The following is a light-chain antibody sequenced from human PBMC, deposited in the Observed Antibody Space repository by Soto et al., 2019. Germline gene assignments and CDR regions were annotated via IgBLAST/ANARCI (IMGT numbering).Light chain of an antibody. CDR3: QQYGSSLRT. Sequence: EIVLTQSPGTLSLSPGERATLSCRASQSVGGNYLAWYQQKPGQAPRLLVYAASTRATGIPDRFSGSGSGTDFSLPISRLEPEDFAVYYCQQYGSSLRTFGQGTKLEIK. CDR1: QSVGGNY. CDR2: AAS. J-gene: IGKJ2*01. V-gene: IGKV3-20*01.